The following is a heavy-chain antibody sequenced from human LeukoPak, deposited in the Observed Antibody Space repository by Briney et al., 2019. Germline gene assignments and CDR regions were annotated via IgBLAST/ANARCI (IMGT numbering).Heavy chain of an antibody. J-gene: IGHJ5*02. CDR3: VRGQGAFGGYEWANWFDP. V-gene: IGHV4-39*02. Sequence: SETLSLTCSVSGVSIRSSSYYWAWIRQPPGKGLGWIATGHYSGSTFYNPSLKSRLTLSIDTSKNLFSLQVTSVTAADTAMYYCVRGQGAFGGYEWANWFDPWGQGTLVTVSS. CDR1: GVSIRSSSYY. D-gene: IGHD5-12*01. CDR2: GHYSGST.